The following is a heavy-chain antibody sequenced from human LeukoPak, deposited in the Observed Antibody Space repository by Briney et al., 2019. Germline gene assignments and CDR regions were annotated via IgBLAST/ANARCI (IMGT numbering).Heavy chain of an antibody. CDR3: ARTAASWFDP. Sequence: GGSLRLSCAASGFTFDDYAMHWVRQAPGKGLEWVSSISSSSSYIYYADSVKGRFTISRDNAKNSLYLQMNSLRAEDTAVYYCARTAASWFDPWGQGTLVTVSS. D-gene: IGHD5-18*01. V-gene: IGHV3-21*01. CDR2: ISSSSSYI. J-gene: IGHJ5*02. CDR1: GFTFDDYA.